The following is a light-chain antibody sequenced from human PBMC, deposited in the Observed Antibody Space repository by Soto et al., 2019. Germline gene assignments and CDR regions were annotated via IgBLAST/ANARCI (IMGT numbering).Light chain of an antibody. J-gene: IGKJ4*01. V-gene: IGKV3-15*01. CDR1: QSVSSD. CDR3: QQYYNWLT. CDR2: RTS. Sequence: EIVMTQSPATLPVSPGERATLSCRASQSVSSDLAWYQQKPGQPPRLLIYRTSIRATGIPARFSGSGSGTEFTLTISSMQSEDFAVYYCQQYYNWLTFGGGTKVDI.